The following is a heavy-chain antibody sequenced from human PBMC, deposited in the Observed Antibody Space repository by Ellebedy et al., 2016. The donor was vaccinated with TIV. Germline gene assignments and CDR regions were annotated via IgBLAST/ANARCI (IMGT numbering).Heavy chain of an antibody. CDR2: IFGSGGRI. Sequence: GESLKISCAASGFTFSRYAMSWVRQAPGKGLEWVSGIFGSGGRISYADSVKGRFTISRDNSKRMVHLQMNSLRPEDTAVYYCARSSSNYWYFDVWGRGNLVTVSS. CDR1: GFTFSRYA. D-gene: IGHD1-7*01. J-gene: IGHJ2*01. CDR3: ARSSSNYWYFDV. V-gene: IGHV3-23*01.